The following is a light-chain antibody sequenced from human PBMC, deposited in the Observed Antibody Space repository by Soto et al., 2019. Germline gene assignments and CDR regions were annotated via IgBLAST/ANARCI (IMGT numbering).Light chain of an antibody. CDR3: SSYTGTSTYV. Sequence: QSVLTQPASVSGSPGQSITISCTGTSSDVGGYNYVSWYQQYPGKAPKLMIYHVSNRPSGVSNRFSGSKSGNSASLTISGLQPEDEADYYCSSYTGTSTYVFGTGTKVTV. V-gene: IGLV2-14*01. CDR1: SSDVGGYNY. J-gene: IGLJ1*01. CDR2: HVS.